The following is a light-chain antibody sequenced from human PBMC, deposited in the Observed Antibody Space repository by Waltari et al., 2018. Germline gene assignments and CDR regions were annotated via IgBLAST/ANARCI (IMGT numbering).Light chain of an antibody. J-gene: IGKJ1*01. V-gene: IGKV1-5*03. CDR3: QQFNSYPWT. CDR2: QAS. CDR1: QSISSW. Sequence: DIQMTQSPSTLSASVGDRVTITCRASQSISSWLAWYQHKPGKAPKLLIYQASSLDTGVPSRFSGSGSGTEFTLTISSLQPDDFATYYCQQFNSYPWTFSQGTKVEIK.